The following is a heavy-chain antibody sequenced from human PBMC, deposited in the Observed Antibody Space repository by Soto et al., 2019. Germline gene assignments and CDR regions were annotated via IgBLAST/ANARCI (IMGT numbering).Heavy chain of an antibody. CDR1: GFTLSSYA. Sequence: GGSLRLSCAASGFTLSSYAMHWVRQAPGKGLEWVAVISYDGSNKYYADSVKGRFTISRDNSKNTLYLQMNSLGAEDTAVYYCARELGYCSSTSCYEPNWFDPWGQGTLVTVSS. V-gene: IGHV3-30-3*01. CDR2: ISYDGSNK. CDR3: ARELGYCSSTSCYEPNWFDP. D-gene: IGHD2-2*01. J-gene: IGHJ5*02.